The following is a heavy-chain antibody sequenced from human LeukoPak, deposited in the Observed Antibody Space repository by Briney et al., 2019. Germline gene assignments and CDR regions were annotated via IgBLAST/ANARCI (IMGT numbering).Heavy chain of an antibody. Sequence: SETLSLTCAVYGGSFSGYYGSWIRQPPGKGLEWIGEINHSGSTNYNPSLKSRVTISVDTSKNQFSLKLSSVTAADTAVYYCARVRGYSSGWYVDYWGQGTLVTVSS. CDR3: ARVRGYSSGWYVDY. J-gene: IGHJ4*02. CDR1: GGSFSGYY. D-gene: IGHD6-19*01. CDR2: INHSGST. V-gene: IGHV4-34*01.